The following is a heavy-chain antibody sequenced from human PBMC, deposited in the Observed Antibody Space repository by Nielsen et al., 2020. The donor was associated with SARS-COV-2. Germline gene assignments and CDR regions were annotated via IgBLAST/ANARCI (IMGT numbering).Heavy chain of an antibody. CDR2: ISSSSSYI. J-gene: IGHJ4*02. CDR1: ELTFSSYS. V-gene: IGHV3-21*01. Sequence: GESLKISCAASELTFSSYSMAWVRRAPGKGLEWVSSISSSSSYIYYADSVKGRFTISRDNAKNSLYLQMNSLRAEDTAVYYCARDLGGYSGYDYFFDYWSQGTLVTVSS. CDR3: ARDLGGYSGYDYFFDY. D-gene: IGHD5-12*01.